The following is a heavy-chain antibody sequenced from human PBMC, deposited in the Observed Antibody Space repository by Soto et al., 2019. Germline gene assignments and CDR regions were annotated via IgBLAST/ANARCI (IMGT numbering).Heavy chain of an antibody. V-gene: IGHV2-5*02. Sequence: QITLQESGPTLVKPTQTLTLTFTFSGFSLSTSGVGVGWIRQPPGKALEWLALIYWGDDKRYSPSLKSRLSITKDTSKNQVVLTMTNMDPEDTATYYCAAHGSGTYYNPLYNWFDPWGPGTLVTVSS. CDR2: IYWGDDK. J-gene: IGHJ5*02. D-gene: IGHD3-10*01. CDR3: AAHGSGTYYNPLYNWFDP. CDR1: GFSLSTSGVG.